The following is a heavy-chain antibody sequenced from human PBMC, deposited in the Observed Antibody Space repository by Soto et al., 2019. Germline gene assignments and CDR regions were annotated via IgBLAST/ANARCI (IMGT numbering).Heavy chain of an antibody. D-gene: IGHD3-22*01. Sequence: SETLSLTCTVSGASISSYHWSWIRQPPGKGLEWIGYTYYSGSTNYNPSLKSRVTISVDTSKNQFSLKLTAVTAADTAVYYCASPYNSSGFFDIYYWGQGNPLTVSS. CDR3: ASPYNSSGFFDIYY. V-gene: IGHV4-59*01. CDR1: GASISSYH. CDR2: TYYSGST. J-gene: IGHJ4*02.